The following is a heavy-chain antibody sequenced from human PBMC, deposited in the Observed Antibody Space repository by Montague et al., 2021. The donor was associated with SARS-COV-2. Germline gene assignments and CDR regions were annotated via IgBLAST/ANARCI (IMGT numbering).Heavy chain of an antibody. CDR3: ARGSQVGSWPPTDSGMDV. CDR1: GDSVSSNSAA. Sequence: CAISGDSVSSNSAAWKWIRQSPSRGLEWLGRTYYRFKWHNDYAESVKSRITINPDTSKNQISLQLNSVTPEDTAVYYCARGSQVGSWPPTDSGMDVWGQGTKVTVSS. V-gene: IGHV6-1*01. J-gene: IGHJ6*02. D-gene: IGHD6-13*01. CDR2: TYYRFKWHN.